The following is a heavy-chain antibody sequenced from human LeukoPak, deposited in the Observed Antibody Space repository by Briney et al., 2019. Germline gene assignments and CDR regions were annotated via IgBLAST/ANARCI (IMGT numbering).Heavy chain of an antibody. Sequence: ASVKVSCKASGYTFTSYDINWVRQATGQELEWMGWMNPNSGNTGYAQKFQGRVTMTRNTSISTPYMELSSLRSEDTAVYYCASHIAVAGTYYYYGMDVWGQGTTVTVSS. D-gene: IGHD6-19*01. CDR1: GYTFTSYD. CDR2: MNPNSGNT. J-gene: IGHJ6*02. V-gene: IGHV1-8*01. CDR3: ASHIAVAGTYYYYGMDV.